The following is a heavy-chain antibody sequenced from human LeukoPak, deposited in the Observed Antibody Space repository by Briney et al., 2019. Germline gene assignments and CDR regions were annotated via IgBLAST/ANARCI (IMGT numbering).Heavy chain of an antibody. CDR3: ARGSEDIVVVPAAGDAFDI. Sequence: ASVTVSCKASGYTFTSYYMHWVRQAPGQGLGWMGIINPSGGSTSYAQKFQGRVTLTRDTSTSTVYMELNSLRSEDTAVYYCARGSEDIVVVPAAGDAFDIWGQGTMVTVSS. V-gene: IGHV1-46*01. J-gene: IGHJ3*02. CDR2: INPSGGST. D-gene: IGHD2-2*01. CDR1: GYTFTSYY.